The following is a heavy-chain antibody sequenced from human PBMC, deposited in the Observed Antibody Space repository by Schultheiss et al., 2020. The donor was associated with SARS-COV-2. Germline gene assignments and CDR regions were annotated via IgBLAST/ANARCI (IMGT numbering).Heavy chain of an antibody. D-gene: IGHD3-3*01. Sequence: GGSLRLSCAASGFTFRNYWMSWVRQAPGKGLECVASITGSGSDTYYADSVKGRFTISRDNSKNTLYLQLNSLRAEDTAVYYCARGADDLYYWGQGTLVTVSS. J-gene: IGHJ4*02. CDR3: ARGADDLYY. V-gene: IGHV3-23*01. CDR2: ITGSGSDT. CDR1: GFTFRNYW.